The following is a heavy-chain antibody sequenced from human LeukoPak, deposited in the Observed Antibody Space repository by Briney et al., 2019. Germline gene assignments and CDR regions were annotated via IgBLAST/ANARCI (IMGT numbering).Heavy chain of an antibody. V-gene: IGHV3-23*01. CDR2: ISGSGGRT. CDR1: GFTFSSYA. J-gene: IGHJ3*02. Sequence: GGSLRLSCAASGFTFSSYAISWVRQAPGKGLEWVSGISGSGGRTYYADSVKGRFTISRDNSKNTLYLQMNSLRAEDTAVYYCAKRRDGDNSGAFDIWGQGTMVTVSS. CDR3: AKRRDGDNSGAFDI. D-gene: IGHD5-24*01.